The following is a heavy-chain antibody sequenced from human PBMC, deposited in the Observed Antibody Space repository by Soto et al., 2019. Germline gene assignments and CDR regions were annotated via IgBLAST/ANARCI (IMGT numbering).Heavy chain of an antibody. J-gene: IGHJ6*02. Sequence: QVQLVQSGAEVKKPGASVKVSCKASGYTFTSYAMHWVRQAPGQRLEWMGWINAGNGNTKYSQKFQGRVTITRDTSASTAYMELSSLRSEDTAVYYCARDKEDGSGSYYGYYYYYGMDVWGQGTTVTVSS. CDR2: INAGNGNT. CDR1: GYTFTSYA. D-gene: IGHD3-10*01. V-gene: IGHV1-3*01. CDR3: ARDKEDGSGSYYGYYYYYGMDV.